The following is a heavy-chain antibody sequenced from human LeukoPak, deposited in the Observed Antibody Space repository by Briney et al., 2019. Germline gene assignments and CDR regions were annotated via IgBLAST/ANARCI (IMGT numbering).Heavy chain of an antibody. Sequence: ASVKVSCKASGYTFTGYYMHWVRQAPGQGLEWMGWINPNSGGTNYAQKFQGRVTMTRDTSISTAYMELSRLRSDDTAVYYCAVIAAAGMFWFDPWGQGTLVTVSS. CDR1: GYTFTGYY. CDR2: INPNSGGT. J-gene: IGHJ5*02. D-gene: IGHD6-13*01. V-gene: IGHV1-2*02. CDR3: AVIAAAGMFWFDP.